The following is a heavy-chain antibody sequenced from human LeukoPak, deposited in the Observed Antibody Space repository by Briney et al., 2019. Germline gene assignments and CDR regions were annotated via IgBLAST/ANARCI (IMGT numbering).Heavy chain of an antibody. D-gene: IGHD2-21*02. CDR1: GFTFSSFA. CDR2: ISGCGGST. Sequence: GGSLRLSXAASGFTFSSFAMSWVRQAPGKGLEWVSAISGCGGSTYYADSVKGRFTISRDNSKNTLYLQMNSLRAEDTAVYYCAKRGGLPPLDYYYYYMDVWGKGTTVTVSS. J-gene: IGHJ6*03. V-gene: IGHV3-23*01. CDR3: AKRGGLPPLDYYYYYMDV.